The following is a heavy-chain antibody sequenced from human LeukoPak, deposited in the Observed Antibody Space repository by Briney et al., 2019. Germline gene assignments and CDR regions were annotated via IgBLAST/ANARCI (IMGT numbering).Heavy chain of an antibody. Sequence: PSETLSLTCTVSGGSIISYFWSWIRQPPGKGLEWIGEINHSGSTNYNPSLKSRVTISVDTSKNQFSLKLSSVTAADTAVYYCARGLGYFDYWGQGTLVTVSS. CDR1: GGSIISYF. CDR2: INHSGST. J-gene: IGHJ4*02. CDR3: ARGLGYFDY. V-gene: IGHV4-34*01.